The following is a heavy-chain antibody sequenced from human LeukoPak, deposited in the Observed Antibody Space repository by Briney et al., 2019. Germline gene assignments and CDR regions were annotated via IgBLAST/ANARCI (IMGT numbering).Heavy chain of an antibody. CDR2: IWYDGSNK. V-gene: IGHV3-33*01. CDR1: GFTFSSYG. D-gene: IGHD6-6*01. CDR3: ARIPYSSSFRAYYYYGMDV. Sequence: GGSLRLSCAASGFTFSSYGMHWVRQAPGKGLEWVAVIWYDGSNKYYADSVKGRFTISRDNSKNTLYLQMNSLRAEDTAVYYCARIPYSSSFRAYYYYGMDVWGQGTTVTVSS. J-gene: IGHJ6*02.